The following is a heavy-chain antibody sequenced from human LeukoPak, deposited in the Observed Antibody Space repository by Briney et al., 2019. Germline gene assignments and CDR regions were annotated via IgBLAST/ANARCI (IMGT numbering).Heavy chain of an antibody. J-gene: IGHJ4*02. Sequence: GGPLRLSCAASGFTFSSHAMSWVRQAPGKGLEWVSGISASGRTTYYADSVKGRFTISRDNSKNTLYVQMNSLRAEDTAVYYCAKLGYNYGSGYEDWGQGTLVTVSS. CDR3: AKLGYNYGSGYED. D-gene: IGHD5-18*01. V-gene: IGHV3-23*01. CDR2: ISASGRTT. CDR1: GFTFSSHA.